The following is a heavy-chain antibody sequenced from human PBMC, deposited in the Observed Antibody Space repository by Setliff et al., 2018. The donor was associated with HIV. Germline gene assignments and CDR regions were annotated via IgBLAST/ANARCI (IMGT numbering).Heavy chain of an antibody. Sequence: GGSLRLSCAASGFTFSNNWIHWVRQTAEKGLEWVTVLWFDGIRKYYADSVKGRFTISRDDSKNTVYLQMNSLRAEDTAVYYCTKGGAHDRRKFIDYWGQGTPVTVSS. CDR2: LWFDGIRK. J-gene: IGHJ4*02. V-gene: IGHV3-33*06. CDR1: GFTFSNNW. D-gene: IGHD3-16*01. CDR3: TKGGAHDRRKFIDY.